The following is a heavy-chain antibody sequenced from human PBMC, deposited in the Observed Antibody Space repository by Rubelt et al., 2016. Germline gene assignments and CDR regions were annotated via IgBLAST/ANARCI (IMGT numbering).Heavy chain of an antibody. CDR1: GFSFRNYW. D-gene: IGHD3-3*01. J-gene: IGHJ4*02. Sequence: EVQLVESGGGLVQPGGSLRLSCGAASGFSFRNYWMSWVRQAPGKGLEWVSYISGSSTTMYYADSVKGRFTISRDNAKDSLYLQMNSLRVEDTAVYYCAREFYYDFWSGLDYWGQGALVTVSS. CDR3: AREFYYDFWSGLDY. CDR2: ISGSSTTM. V-gene: IGHV3-48*01.